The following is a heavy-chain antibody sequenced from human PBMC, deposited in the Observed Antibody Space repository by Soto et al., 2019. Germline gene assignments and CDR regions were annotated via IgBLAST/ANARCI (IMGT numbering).Heavy chain of an antibody. V-gene: IGHV3-9*01. CDR2: ISWNSGSI. J-gene: IGHJ4*02. Sequence: EVQLVESGGGLGQPGRSLRLSCLASGFTFDDYAMHWVRQAPGKGLEWVSGISWNSGSIDYADSVKGRFTISRDNAKNSLYLQMNCLRDEDPAFYYCAKAADSGHDSVNYWGQGTLVTVSP. CDR3: AKAADSGHDSVNY. D-gene: IGHD5-12*01. CDR1: GFTFDDYA.